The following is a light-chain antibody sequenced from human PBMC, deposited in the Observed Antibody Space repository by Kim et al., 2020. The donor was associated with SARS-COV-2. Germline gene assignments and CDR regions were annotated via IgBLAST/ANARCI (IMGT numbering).Light chain of an antibody. CDR2: LGS. CDR3: MQALQTPIT. CDR1: QSLLHSNGYNY. V-gene: IGKV2-28*01. Sequence: PASSSCRSSQSLLHSNGYNYLDWYLQKPGQSPQLRIYLGSNRASGVPDRFSGSGSGTDFTLKISRVEAEDVGVYYCMQALQTPITFGQGTRLEIK. J-gene: IGKJ5*01.